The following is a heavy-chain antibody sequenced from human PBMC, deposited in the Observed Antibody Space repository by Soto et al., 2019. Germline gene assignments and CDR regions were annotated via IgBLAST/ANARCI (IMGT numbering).Heavy chain of an antibody. CDR1: GFTFSDYY. D-gene: IGHD3-10*01. V-gene: IGHV3-11*01. J-gene: IGHJ4*02. CDR2: ISSSGSTI. CDR3: AREQGRLWFGELPPGY. Sequence: GSLRLSCAASGFTFSDYYMSWIRQAPGKGLEWVSYISSSGSTIYYADSVKGRFTISRDNAKNSLYLQMNSLRAEDTAVYYCAREQGRLWFGELPPGYWGQGTLVTVSS.